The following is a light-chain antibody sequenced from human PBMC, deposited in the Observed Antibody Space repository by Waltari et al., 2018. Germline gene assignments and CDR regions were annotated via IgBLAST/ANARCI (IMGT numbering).Light chain of an antibody. CDR2: EAS. V-gene: IGKV3-11*01. J-gene: IGKJ5*01. CDR3: QQRKDWPPIT. Sequence: VLTQSPATLSLSPGERATLSCRASQTVSTFLAWYQQKPGQAPRLLIYEASNRAAGIPARFSGSGSGTEFTLTISSLEPEDSAVYYCQQRKDWPPITFGQGTRLEIK. CDR1: QTVSTF.